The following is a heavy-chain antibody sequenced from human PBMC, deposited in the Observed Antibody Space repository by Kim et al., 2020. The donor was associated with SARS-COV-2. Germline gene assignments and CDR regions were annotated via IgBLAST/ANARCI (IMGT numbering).Heavy chain of an antibody. CDR3: ARMVRGVIPYYYYSMDV. J-gene: IGHJ6*02. Sequence: ASVKVSCKASGYTFTSYGISWVRQAPGQGLEWMGWISAYNGNTNYAQKLQGRVTMTTDTSTSTAYMELRSLRSDDTAVYYCARMVRGVIPYYYYSMDVWGQGTTVTVSS. V-gene: IGHV1-18*01. D-gene: IGHD3-10*01. CDR1: GYTFTSYG. CDR2: ISAYNGNT.